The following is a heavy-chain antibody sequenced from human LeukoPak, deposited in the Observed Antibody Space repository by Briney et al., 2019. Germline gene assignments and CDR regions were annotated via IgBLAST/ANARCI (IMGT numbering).Heavy chain of an antibody. CDR2: ISNNGGYT. D-gene: IGHD2-15*01. V-gene: IGHV3-23*01. J-gene: IGHJ4*02. CDR3: AKQLGYCSDGSCYFPY. Sequence: LRLSXXASXXTXSSSAMSWVRQAXGKGLEWVSAISNNGGYTYYADSVQGRFTISRDNSKSTLCLQMNSLRAEDTAVYYCAKQLGYCSDGSCYFPYWGQGTLVTVSS. CDR1: XXTXSSSA.